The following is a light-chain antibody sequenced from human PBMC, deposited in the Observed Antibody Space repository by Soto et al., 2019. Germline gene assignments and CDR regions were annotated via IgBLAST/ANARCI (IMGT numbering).Light chain of an antibody. CDR2: GAS. CDR3: QQYGSSPLT. Sequence: IVFPQYPGTLSLSPGERGTLSCRASQSVSSSYLAWYQQKPGQAPRLLIYGASSRATGIPDRFSGSGSGTDFTLTISRLEPEDFAVYYCQQYGSSPLTFGQGTKVDIK. CDR1: QSVSSSY. J-gene: IGKJ1*01. V-gene: IGKV3-20*01.